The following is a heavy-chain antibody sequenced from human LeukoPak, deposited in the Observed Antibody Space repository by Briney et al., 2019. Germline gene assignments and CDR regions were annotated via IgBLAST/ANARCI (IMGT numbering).Heavy chain of an antibody. CDR3: ATFSWGSFDY. V-gene: IGHV4-59*01. D-gene: IGHD3-16*01. CDR1: GGSISSYY. Sequence: SETLSLTCTVSGGSISSYYWSWIRQPPGEGLEWIGYIFYSGSTNYNPSLKSRVIISVDTSKNQFSLKLSSVTAADTAVYYCATFSWGSFDYWGQGTLVTVSS. J-gene: IGHJ4*02. CDR2: IFYSGST.